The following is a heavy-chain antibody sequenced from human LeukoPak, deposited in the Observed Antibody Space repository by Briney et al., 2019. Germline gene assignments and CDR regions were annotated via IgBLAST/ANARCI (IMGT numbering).Heavy chain of an antibody. V-gene: IGHV4-34*01. Sequence: SETLSLTCAVYGGSFSGYYWSWIRQPPGKGLEWIGEINHSGSTNYNPSLKSRVTISVDTSKNQFSLKLSSVTAADTAVYYCARLPTYYYDSSGYPPPFDYWGQGTLVTVSS. J-gene: IGHJ4*02. CDR1: GGSFSGYY. CDR2: INHSGST. D-gene: IGHD3-22*01. CDR3: ARLPTYYYDSSGYPPPFDY.